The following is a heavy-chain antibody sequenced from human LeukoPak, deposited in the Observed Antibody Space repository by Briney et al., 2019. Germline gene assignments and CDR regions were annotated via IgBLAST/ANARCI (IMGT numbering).Heavy chain of an antibody. CDR3: ARTSRLAVAGTGYYYFYLDV. CDR2: IQTSGST. Sequence: SQTLSLTCTVSGGSISSGTDYWSWIRQPAGKGLEWIGRIQTSGSTNYNPSLKSRVTISADTSKNQFSLNLSSVTAADTAVYYCARTSRLAVAGTGYYYFYLDVWGRGTTVTVS. V-gene: IGHV4-61*02. D-gene: IGHD6-19*01. J-gene: IGHJ6*03. CDR1: GGSISSGTDY.